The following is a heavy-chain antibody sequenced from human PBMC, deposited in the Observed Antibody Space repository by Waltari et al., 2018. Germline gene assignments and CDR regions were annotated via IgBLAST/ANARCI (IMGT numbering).Heavy chain of an antibody. J-gene: IGHJ6*03. CDR3: ARVDYYYYMDV. CDR2: IYHSGST. CDR1: GGSIRSGGYS. Sequence: LQLQESGSGLVKPSQTLSLTCAVSGGSIRSGGYSWSWIRQPPGKGLEWIGYIYHSGSTYYNPSLKSRVTISVDRSKNQFSLKLSSVTAADTAVYYCARVDYYYYMDVWGKGTTVTISS. V-gene: IGHV4-30-2*01.